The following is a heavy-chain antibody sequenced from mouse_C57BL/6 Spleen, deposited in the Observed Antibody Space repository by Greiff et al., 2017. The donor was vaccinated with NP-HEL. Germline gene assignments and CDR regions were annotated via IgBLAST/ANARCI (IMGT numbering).Heavy chain of an antibody. CDR1: GYTFTSYW. CDR3: ARSRVSGYDYDGGFAY. D-gene: IGHD2-4*01. V-gene: IGHV1-72*01. CDR2: IDPNSGGT. J-gene: IGHJ3*01. Sequence: VQLQQSGAELVKPGASVKLSCKASGYTFTSYWMHWVKQRPGRGLEWIGRIDPNSGGTKYNEKFKSKATLTVDKPSSTAYMQLSSLTSEDSAVYYCARSRVSGYDYDGGFAYWGQGTLVTVSA.